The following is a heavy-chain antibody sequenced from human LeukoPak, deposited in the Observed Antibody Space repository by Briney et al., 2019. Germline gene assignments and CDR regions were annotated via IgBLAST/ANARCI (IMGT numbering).Heavy chain of an antibody. CDR1: GFTFSSYW. Sequence: GGSLRLSCAASGFTFSSYWMTWVRQVPGKGLEWVANIKQDGSERYYVDSVMGRFAISRDNAKNSLYLQMNSLRAEDTAVYYCARMSSSSWFVCDYWGQGTLVTVS. D-gene: IGHD6-13*01. J-gene: IGHJ4*02. V-gene: IGHV3-7*01. CDR3: ARMSSSSWFVCDY. CDR2: IKQDGSER.